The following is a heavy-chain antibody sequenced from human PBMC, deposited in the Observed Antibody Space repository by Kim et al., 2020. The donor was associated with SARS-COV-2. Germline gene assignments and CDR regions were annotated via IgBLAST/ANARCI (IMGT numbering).Heavy chain of an antibody. V-gene: IGHV3-21*01. J-gene: IGHJ4*02. CDR1: GFTFSSYS. Sequence: GGSLRLSCAASGFTFSSYSMNWVRQAPGKGLEWVSSISSSSSYIYYADSVKGRFTISRDNAKNSLYLQMNSLRAEDTAVYYCARDGRDGYNFPDYWGQGTLVTVSS. CDR3: ARDGRDGYNFPDY. D-gene: IGHD5-12*01. CDR2: ISSSSSYI.